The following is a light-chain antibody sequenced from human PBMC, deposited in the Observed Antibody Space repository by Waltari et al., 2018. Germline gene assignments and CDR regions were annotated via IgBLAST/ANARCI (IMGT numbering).Light chain of an antibody. CDR1: SSDVGGFNS. CDR2: EVS. Sequence: QSALTQPASVSGSPGQSITISCTGTSSDVGGFNSVSWYQQHPGKAPKLMIYEVSNRPSGVSNRFSGSKSGNTASLTISGLQAEDEADYYCSSYTSSSPFYVFGTGTKVTV. J-gene: IGLJ1*01. V-gene: IGLV2-14*01. CDR3: SSYTSSSPFYV.